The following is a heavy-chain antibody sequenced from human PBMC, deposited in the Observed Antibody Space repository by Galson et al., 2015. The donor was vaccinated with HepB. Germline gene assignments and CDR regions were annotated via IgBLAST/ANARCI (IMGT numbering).Heavy chain of an antibody. Sequence: PLRLSCAASGFTFRLYGVHWVRQAPGKGLEWVAMISHDGSRQHYADSVKGRFSISRDNSKSTHFLQMDSLRAEDTATYFCAKDRFGSGSFYNGLDAWGQGTKVTVSS. CDR1: GFTFRLYG. CDR3: AKDRFGSGSFYNGLDA. D-gene: IGHD3-10*01. J-gene: IGHJ6*02. CDR2: ISHDGSRQ. V-gene: IGHV3-33*03.